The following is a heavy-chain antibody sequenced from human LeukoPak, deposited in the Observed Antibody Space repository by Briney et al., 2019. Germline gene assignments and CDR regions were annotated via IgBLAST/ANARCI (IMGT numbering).Heavy chain of an antibody. D-gene: IGHD2-8*01. CDR1: GFKFNRLK. CDR2: IYSSGTFI. Sequence: PGGSLRHSCSVSGFKFNRLKFHWVRQAPGKGLEWISYIYSSGTFIDYADSVKGRFTISRDNAKNSLYLQMNSLRAEDTAIYYCVRVGILDLILLYWPRGTRVTVSS. CDR3: VRVGILDLILLY. V-gene: IGHV3-48*03. J-gene: IGHJ4*02.